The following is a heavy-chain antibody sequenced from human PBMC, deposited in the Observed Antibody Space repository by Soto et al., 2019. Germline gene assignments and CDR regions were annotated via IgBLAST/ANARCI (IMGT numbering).Heavy chain of an antibody. CDR1: CGPLSRGGFY. CDR2: IYYSGST. J-gene: IGHJ4*02. D-gene: IGHD3-3*01. V-gene: IGHV4-31*03. Sequence: SENPAPTRTFSCGPLSRGGFYWSWIPQHPGKGLEWIGYIYYSGSTYYNPSLKSRVTISVDTPKNQFSLKLSSVTAADTAVYYCVRAYDFWSGYYNYWGQGTLVTVSS. CDR3: VRAYDFWSGYYNY.